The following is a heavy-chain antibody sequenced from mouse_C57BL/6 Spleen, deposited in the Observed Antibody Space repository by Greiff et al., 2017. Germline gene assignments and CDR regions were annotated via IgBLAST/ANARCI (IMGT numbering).Heavy chain of an antibody. V-gene: IGHV1-69*01. CDR1: GYTFTSYW. Sequence: VQLQQPGAELVMPGASVKLSCKASGYTFTSYWMHWEKQRPGQGLEWIGEIDPSDSYTNYNQKFKGKSTLTVDKSSSTAYMQLSSLTSEDSAVYYCARRGYYGRGYYFDYWGQGTTLTVSS. J-gene: IGHJ2*01. CDR2: IDPSDSYT. D-gene: IGHD1-1*01. CDR3: ARRGYYGRGYYFDY.